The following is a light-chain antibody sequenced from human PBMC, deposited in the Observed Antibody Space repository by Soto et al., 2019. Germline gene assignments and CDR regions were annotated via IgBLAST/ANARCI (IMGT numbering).Light chain of an antibody. CDR3: QQYHSPSKQ. Sequence: DIQMTQSPSTLSGSVGDRVTITCRASQTISIWLAWYQQKPGKAPKLLIYDASILESGDPSRFGGSGSGTDLALNISSMQTDDFETYYSQQYHSPSKQVGLGTKVDSK. CDR1: QTISIW. CDR2: DAS. J-gene: IGKJ1*01. V-gene: IGKV1-5*01.